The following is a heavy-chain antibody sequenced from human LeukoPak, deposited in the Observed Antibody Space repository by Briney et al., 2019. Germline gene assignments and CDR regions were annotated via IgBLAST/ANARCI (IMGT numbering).Heavy chain of an antibody. V-gene: IGHV3-53*01. CDR2: IYSGGST. CDR1: GFTVSSNY. J-gene: IGHJ5*02. D-gene: IGHD6-13*01. Sequence: GGSLRLSCAASGFTVSSNYMSWVRQAPGKGLEWVSVIYSGGSTYYADSVKGRFTISRDNSKNTLYLQMNGLRAEDTAVYYCAKDLKQQLVSNWFDPWGQGTLVTVSS. CDR3: AKDLKQQLVSNWFDP.